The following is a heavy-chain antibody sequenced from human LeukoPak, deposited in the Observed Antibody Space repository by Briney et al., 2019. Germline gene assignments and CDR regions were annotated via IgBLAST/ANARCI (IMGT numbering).Heavy chain of an antibody. CDR3: ARISSWSSKPFDY. CDR1: GCRFTSYW. J-gene: IGHJ4*02. V-gene: IGHV5-51*01. CDR2: IYPGDSDT. Sequence: GESLKISCKGSGCRFTSYWIGWVRQMPGKGLEWMGIIYPGDSDTRYSPSFQGLVTISADKSISTAYLQWSSLKSSDTAMYYCARISSWSSKPFDYWGQGTLVTVSS. D-gene: IGHD6-13*01.